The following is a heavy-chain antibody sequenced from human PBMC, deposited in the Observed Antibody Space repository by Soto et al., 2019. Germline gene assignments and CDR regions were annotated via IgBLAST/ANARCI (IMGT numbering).Heavy chain of an antibody. CDR2: ISSSSSYI. CDR1: GFTFSSYS. Sequence: EVQLVESGGGLVKPGGSLRLSCAASGFTFSSYSMNWVRQAPGKGLEWVSSISSSSSYIYYADSVKGRFTISRDNAKNSLYLQMNSLRAEDTAVYYCARVVVVPAAGIDYWGQGTVVTVSS. J-gene: IGHJ4*02. V-gene: IGHV3-21*01. CDR3: ARVVVVPAAGIDY. D-gene: IGHD2-2*01.